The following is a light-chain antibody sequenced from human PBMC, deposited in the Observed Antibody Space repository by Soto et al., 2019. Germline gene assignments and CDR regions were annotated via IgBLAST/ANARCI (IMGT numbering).Light chain of an antibody. CDR3: QQLSRYPST. J-gene: IGKJ4*01. V-gene: IGKV1-9*01. CDR2: DAS. Sequence: IQLAQTPSSLSSSVGDRDTVTCRASDDITNYLAWYQQKAGKAPKLLIYDASTLYSGVPSRFSGSGSGTDFTLTISGLQPEDFATYYCQQLSRYPSTFGGGTKVEIK. CDR1: DDITNY.